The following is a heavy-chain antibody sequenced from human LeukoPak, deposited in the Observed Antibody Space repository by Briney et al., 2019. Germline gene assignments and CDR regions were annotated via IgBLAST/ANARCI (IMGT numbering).Heavy chain of an antibody. V-gene: IGHV3-11*01. CDR1: GFSFPDYY. CDR3: AKFNQRGIVVVVAAPYYYYGMDV. CDR2: ISSSGRTI. J-gene: IGHJ6*02. Sequence: GGSLRLSCAASGFSFPDYYMSWIRQAPGKGLEWVSYISSSGRTISYADSVKGRFTISRDNSKNTLYLQMNSLRAEDTAVYYCAKFNQRGIVVVVAAPYYYYGMDVWGQGTTVTVSS. D-gene: IGHD2-15*01.